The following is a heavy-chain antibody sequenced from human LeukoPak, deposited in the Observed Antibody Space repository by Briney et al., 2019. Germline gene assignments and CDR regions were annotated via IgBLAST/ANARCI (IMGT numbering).Heavy chain of an antibody. V-gene: IGHV3-21*01. D-gene: IGHD2-15*01. J-gene: IGHJ4*02. CDR2: ISSSSSYI. CDR1: GFTFSSYS. CDR3: GRDAAPSDDIVVVVVATVWAFYN. Sequence: GGSLRLSCAASGFTFSSYSMSWVRQAPGKGLEWVSSISSSSSYIYYADSVKGRFTISRDNAKNSLYLQMNSLRAEDTAVYYCGRDAAPSDDIVVVVVATVWAFYNWGQGTLGTVSS.